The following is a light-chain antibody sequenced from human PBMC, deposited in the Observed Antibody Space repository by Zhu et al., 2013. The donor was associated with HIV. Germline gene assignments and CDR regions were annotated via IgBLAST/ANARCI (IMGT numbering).Light chain of an antibody. CDR3: QQYNSYISSWT. CDR1: QSISSW. CDR2: KAS. Sequence: DIQMTQSPSTLSASVGDRVTITCRASQSISSWLAWYQQKPGKAPKLLIYKASSLESGVPSRFSGSGSGTEFTLTISSLQPDDFATYYCQQYNSYISSWTFGQGTKVEIK. J-gene: IGKJ1*01. V-gene: IGKV1-5*03.